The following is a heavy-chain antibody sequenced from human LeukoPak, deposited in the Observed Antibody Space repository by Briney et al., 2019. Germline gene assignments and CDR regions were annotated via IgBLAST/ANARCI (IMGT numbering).Heavy chain of an antibody. D-gene: IGHD3-22*01. V-gene: IGHV1-69*05. CDR2: IIPIFGTA. CDR3: ARKSSWHSSENWFDP. J-gene: IGHJ5*02. Sequence: GASVKVSCKASGGTFSSYAISWVRQAPGQGLEWMGGIIPIFGTANYAQKFQGRVTITTDESTSTAYMELSSLRSEDTAVYYSARKSSWHSSENWFDPWGQGTLVTVSS. CDR1: GGTFSSYA.